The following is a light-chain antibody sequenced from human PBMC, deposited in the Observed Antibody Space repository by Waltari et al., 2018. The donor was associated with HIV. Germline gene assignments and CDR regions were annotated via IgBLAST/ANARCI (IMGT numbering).Light chain of an antibody. CDR1: QSVSRY. Sequence: ETVLTQSPATLSLSPGEKATLSCRASQSVSRYLAWYQQKPGQAPRLLIYDASNRAAGIPARFSGSGSGTDFTLTISSLEPEDFAVYYCQQRSNWPYTFGQGTRVEIK. CDR2: DAS. J-gene: IGKJ2*01. V-gene: IGKV3-11*01. CDR3: QQRSNWPYT.